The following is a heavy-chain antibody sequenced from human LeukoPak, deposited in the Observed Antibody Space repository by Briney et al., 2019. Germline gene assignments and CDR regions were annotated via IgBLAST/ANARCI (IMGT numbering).Heavy chain of an antibody. D-gene: IGHD2-2*01. CDR3: ARVKRKYQVLKPLHETPSHYFDY. CDR1: GYSINNDYF. J-gene: IGHJ4*02. Sequence: PSETLSLTCTVSGYSINNDYFWGWIRQPPGKGLEWIGSIYHSGSTYYNPSLKSRVTISVDTSKNQFSLKLSSVTAADTAMYYCARVKRKYQVLKPLHETPSHYFDYWGQGTLVTVSS. V-gene: IGHV4-38-2*02. CDR2: IYHSGST.